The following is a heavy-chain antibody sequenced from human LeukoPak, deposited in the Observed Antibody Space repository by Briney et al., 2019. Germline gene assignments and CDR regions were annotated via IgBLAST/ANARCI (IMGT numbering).Heavy chain of an antibody. CDR1: GGSISSSSYY. V-gene: IGHV4-39*07. CDR3: ARVYPYSSSAGEYFQH. D-gene: IGHD6-6*01. J-gene: IGHJ1*01. Sequence: SETLSLTCTVSGGSISSSSYYWGWIRQPPGKGLEWIGSIYYSGSTNYNPSLKSRVTISVDTSKNQFSLKLSSVTAADTAVYYCARVYPYSSSAGEYFQHWGQGTLVTVSS. CDR2: IYYSGST.